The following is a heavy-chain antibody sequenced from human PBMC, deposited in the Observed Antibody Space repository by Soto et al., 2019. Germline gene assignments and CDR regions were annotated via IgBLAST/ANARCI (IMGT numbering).Heavy chain of an antibody. CDR3: AKVGPSLYYYDSSGYSDY. CDR2: ISYDGSNK. J-gene: IGHJ4*02. D-gene: IGHD3-22*01. Sequence: GGSLRLCCAASGLPFSSYGMHWVRPAPGKGLEWVAVISYDGSNKYYADSVKGRFTISRDNSKSTLYLQMNSLRAEDTAVYYCAKVGPSLYYYDSSGYSDYWGQGNLVTVSS. CDR1: GLPFSSYG. V-gene: IGHV3-30*18.